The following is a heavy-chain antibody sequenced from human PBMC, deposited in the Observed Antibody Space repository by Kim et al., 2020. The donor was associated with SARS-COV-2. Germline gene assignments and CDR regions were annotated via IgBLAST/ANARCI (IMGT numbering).Heavy chain of an antibody. V-gene: IGHV5-10-1*01. CDR2: IDPSDSYT. Sequence: GESLKISCQASGYSFTSYWISWVRQVPGKGLEWMGRIDPSDSYTNYSPSFQGHVTISVDKSINTAYLQWSSLKASDTAMYYCARHISLWMVWVWGLDHLGEGTLASVSS. J-gene: IGHJ4*02. CDR1: GYSFTSYW. D-gene: IGHD3-10*01. CDR3: ARHISLWMVWVWGLDH.